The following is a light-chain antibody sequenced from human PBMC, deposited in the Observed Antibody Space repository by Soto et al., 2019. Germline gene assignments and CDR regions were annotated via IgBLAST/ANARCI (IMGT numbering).Light chain of an antibody. CDR1: QDIRSA. Sequence: IQLTQSPSSLSASVGDRVTITCRASQDIRSALVWYQQKPGKVPKLLIYAASTLQSGVPSRFSGSRSGTDFTLTIRSLQPEDFATYYCLLDFSYFWAFGQGTKVEIK. J-gene: IGKJ1*01. CDR3: LLDFSYFWA. CDR2: AAS. V-gene: IGKV1-6*01.